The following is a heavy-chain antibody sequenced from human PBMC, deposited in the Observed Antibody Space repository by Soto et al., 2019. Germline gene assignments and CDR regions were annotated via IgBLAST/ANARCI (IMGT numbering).Heavy chain of an antibody. J-gene: IGHJ4*02. CDR1: GYTFTGYF. CDR3: ARDLAQTAYVFDL. V-gene: IGHV1-2*04. Sequence: ASVKVSCTASGYTFTGYFMHWVRQAPGQGLEWMGWINPKSGGTNYAQKFQDWVTMTGDTSISTAYMELSSLRSDDTAVYYCARDLAQTAYVFDLWGQGTLVTSPQ. D-gene: IGHD2-21*02. CDR2: INPKSGGT.